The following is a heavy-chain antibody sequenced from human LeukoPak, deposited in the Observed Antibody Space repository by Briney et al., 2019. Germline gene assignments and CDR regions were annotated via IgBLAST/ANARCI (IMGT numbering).Heavy chain of an antibody. V-gene: IGHV1-8*01. CDR2: MNPNSGNT. CDR3: AREYSSGGWFDP. Sequence: ASVKVSCKASGYTFTSYDINWVRQATGQGLEWMGWMNPNSGNTGYAQKLQGRVTITTDTSTSTAYMELRSLRSDDTAVYYCAREYSSGGWFDPWGQGTLVTVSS. CDR1: GYTFTSYD. D-gene: IGHD6-19*01. J-gene: IGHJ5*02.